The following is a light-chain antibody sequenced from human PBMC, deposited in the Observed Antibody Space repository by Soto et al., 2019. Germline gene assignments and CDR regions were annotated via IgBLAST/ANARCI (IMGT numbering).Light chain of an antibody. Sequence: EIVLTQSPGTLSLSPGERATLSCRASQSVYSNYVAWFQQKPGQAPRLLLYGASNRAAGIPDRFSGSASGTYFALPISRLEPEDFALYYCQQYASSPLMFGQGTRVEIK. CDR3: QQYASSPLM. CDR2: GAS. J-gene: IGKJ1*01. V-gene: IGKV3-20*01. CDR1: QSVYSNY.